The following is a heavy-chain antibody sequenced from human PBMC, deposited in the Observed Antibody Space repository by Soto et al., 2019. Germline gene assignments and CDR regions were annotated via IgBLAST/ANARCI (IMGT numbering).Heavy chain of an antibody. Sequence: SVTGSCQGSGYTFTSYYVDWLRKAPGQGLEWMGIINPSGGSTSYAQKFQGRVTMTRDTSTSTVYMELSSLRSEDTAVYYCARDGNPTCTNGVCYPLPYYYYYGMDVWGQGTTVTVSS. CDR2: INPSGGST. J-gene: IGHJ6*02. CDR1: GYTFTSYY. CDR3: ARDGNPTCTNGVCYPLPYYYYYGMDV. V-gene: IGHV1-46*01. D-gene: IGHD2-8*01.